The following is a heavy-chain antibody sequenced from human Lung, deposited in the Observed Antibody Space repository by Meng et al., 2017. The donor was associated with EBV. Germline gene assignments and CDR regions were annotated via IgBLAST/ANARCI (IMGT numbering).Heavy chain of an antibody. CDR2: ISGSGGST. CDR3: AKGWEHIVVVNFDY. CDR1: GFSFSSYA. J-gene: IGHJ4*02. D-gene: IGHD2-21*01. V-gene: IGHV3-23*01. Sequence: EVQLLESGGGLVQPGGSVRLSCAASGFSFSSYAMSWVRQAPGKGLEWVSAISGSGGSTYYADSVKGRFTISRDNSKNTLYLQMNSLRAEDTAVYYCAKGWEHIVVVNFDYWDQGTLVTVAS.